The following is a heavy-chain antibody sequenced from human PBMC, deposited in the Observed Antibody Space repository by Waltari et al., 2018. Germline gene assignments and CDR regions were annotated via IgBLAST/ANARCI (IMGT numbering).Heavy chain of an antibody. CDR2: MYYSGST. CDR1: GGSISSYY. J-gene: IGHJ5*02. D-gene: IGHD3-10*01. CDR3: AGGNGVWFDP. Sequence: QVQLQESGPGLVKPSETLSLTCTVSGGSISSYYWSWIRQPPGKGLEWIGYMYYSGSTDARPTPNGRATTSVHTSKSQFSLRRSCVAAADTAGYYCAGGNGVWFDPCGQGPPVTASS. V-gene: IGHV4-59*01.